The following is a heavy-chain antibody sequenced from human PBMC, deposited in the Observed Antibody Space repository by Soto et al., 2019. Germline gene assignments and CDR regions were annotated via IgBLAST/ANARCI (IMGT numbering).Heavy chain of an antibody. CDR3: ARGLNMARGGGTALE. V-gene: IGHV4-39*06. CDR2: FYYAGNT. Sequence: SETRSLTCSVSDGSITSPSYYWAWIRQPPGEGLEWIGTFYYAGNTNYKSSLKSRLTISVNAAKKQLTLQMTSVTATDTASYYCARGLNMARGGGTALEWGLGTMVTVSS. D-gene: IGHD2-15*01. CDR1: DGSITSPSYY. J-gene: IGHJ4*02.